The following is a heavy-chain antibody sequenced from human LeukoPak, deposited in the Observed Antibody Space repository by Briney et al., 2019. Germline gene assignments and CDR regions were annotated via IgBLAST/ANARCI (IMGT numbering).Heavy chain of an antibody. CDR3: ARQADYNILTGYFKGHLDY. Sequence: GESLKISCQGSGYSFNTYWIAWVRQMPGKGLEWMGIIYPGDSDIRYSPSFQGQVTISADESISTTHLQWSSLKASDTAMYYCARQADYNILTGYFKGHLDYWGQGTLVTVSS. V-gene: IGHV5-51*01. J-gene: IGHJ4*02. CDR2: IYPGDSDI. D-gene: IGHD3-9*01. CDR1: GYSFNTYW.